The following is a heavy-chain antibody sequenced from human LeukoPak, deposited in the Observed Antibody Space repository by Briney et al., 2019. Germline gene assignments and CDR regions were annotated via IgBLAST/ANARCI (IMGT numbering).Heavy chain of an antibody. Sequence: ASVKVSCKASGYTFTSYYMHWVRQAPGQGLEWMGIINPSVGSASYAQKFQGRVTMIRDTSTSTVYMELSSLRSEDTAVYYCARGVRIEGSGSYEGPFFDYWGQGTLVTVSS. CDR2: INPSVGSA. CDR1: GYTFTSYY. CDR3: ARGVRIEGSGSYEGPFFDY. V-gene: IGHV1-46*01. J-gene: IGHJ4*02. D-gene: IGHD3-10*01.